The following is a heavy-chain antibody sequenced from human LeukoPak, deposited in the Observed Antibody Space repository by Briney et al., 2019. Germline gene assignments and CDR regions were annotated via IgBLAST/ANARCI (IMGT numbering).Heavy chain of an antibody. J-gene: IGHJ4*02. CDR2: IRYDGSNK. D-gene: IGHD3-3*01. CDR3: AKDQDEFWSGYYSAPFDY. V-gene: IGHV3-30*02. Sequence: GGSLRLSCAASGFTFSSYGMHWVRQAPGKGLEWVAFIRYDGSNKYYADSVKGRFTISRDNSKNTLYLQMNSLRAEDTAVYYCAKDQDEFWSGYYSAPFDYWGQGTLVTVSS. CDR1: GFTFSSYG.